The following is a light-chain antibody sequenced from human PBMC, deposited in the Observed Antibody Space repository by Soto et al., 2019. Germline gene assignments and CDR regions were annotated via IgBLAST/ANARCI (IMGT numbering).Light chain of an antibody. V-gene: IGLV2-14*01. CDR3: GSYTSSSTLL. J-gene: IGLJ2*01. CDR1: SSDVGGYNY. CDR2: DVS. Sequence: QSALTQPASVSGSPGQSITISCTGTSSDVGGYNYVSWYQQHPGKAPKLMIYDVSNRPSGVSNRFSGSKSGTTASLTISGLQAEDEADYYCGSYTSSSTLLFGGGTQLTVL.